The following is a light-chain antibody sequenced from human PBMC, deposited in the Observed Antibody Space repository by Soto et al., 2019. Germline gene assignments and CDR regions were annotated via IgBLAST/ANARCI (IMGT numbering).Light chain of an antibody. J-gene: IGLJ1*01. CDR1: SSDVGGYNY. CDR3: SSYTSSRSPYD. Sequence: QSALTQPASGSGSPGQSITISCTGTSSDVGGYNYASWYQQHPGKAPKLMIYDVSNRPSGISNRFSGSKSGNTASLTISGLQAEDEADYYGSSYTSSRSPYDFGTGTKLTVL. CDR2: DVS. V-gene: IGLV2-14*03.